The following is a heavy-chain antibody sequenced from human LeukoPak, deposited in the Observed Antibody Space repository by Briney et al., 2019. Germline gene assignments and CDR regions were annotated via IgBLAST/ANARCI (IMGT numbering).Heavy chain of an antibody. CDR1: GFTFSSYA. CDR3: ARERIVRYYFDY. J-gene: IGHJ4*02. Sequence: GGSLRLSCGASGFTFSSYAMHWVRQAPGKGLEWVAVISYDGSNKYYADSVKGRFTISRDNSKNTLYLQMNSLRAEDTAVYYCARERIVRYYFDYWGQGTLVTVSS. V-gene: IGHV3-30-3*01. CDR2: ISYDGSNK. D-gene: IGHD3-22*01.